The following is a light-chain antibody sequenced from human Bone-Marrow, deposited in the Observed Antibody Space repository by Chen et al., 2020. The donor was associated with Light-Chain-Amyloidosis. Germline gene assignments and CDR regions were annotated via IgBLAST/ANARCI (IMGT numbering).Light chain of an antibody. J-gene: IGLJ3*02. Sequence: QPVLPPPPSSSASPGESASLTCTLPSDLNVGSYNIYWYQQKPGSPPRYLLYYYSDSNKGQGSGVPSRFSGFKDASANTGILLISGLQSEDEADYYCMIWPSNAWVFGGGTRLTVL. CDR3: MIWPSNAWV. V-gene: IGLV5-37*01. CDR1: SDLNVGSYN. CDR2: YYSDSNK.